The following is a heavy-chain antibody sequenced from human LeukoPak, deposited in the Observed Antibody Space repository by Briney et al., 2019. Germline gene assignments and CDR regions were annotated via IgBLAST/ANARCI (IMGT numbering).Heavy chain of an antibody. CDR3: ARDYSGWSRDC. D-gene: IGHD5-12*01. CDR2: MSSGGGL. CDR1: GFSISTYS. V-gene: IGHV3-21*06. J-gene: IGHJ4*02. Sequence: PGGSLRLPCAASGFSISTYSMSWLRQAPGKGLEWVSTMSSGGGLYYAGSVKGRFTMSRDNAKNSLYLKMNSLRAEDTAVFYCARDYSGWSRDCWGQGTLVTVS.